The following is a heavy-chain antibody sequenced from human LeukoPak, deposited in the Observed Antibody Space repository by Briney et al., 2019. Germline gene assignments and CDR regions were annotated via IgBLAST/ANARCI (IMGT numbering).Heavy chain of an antibody. CDR2: INHSGST. V-gene: IGHV4-34*01. J-gene: IGHJ3*02. D-gene: IGHD3-22*01. CDR3: ARAVRSYDSSGYGVSKGAFDI. CDR1: GGSFSGYY. Sequence: SETLSLTCAVYGGSFSGYYWSWIRQPPGKGLEWIGEINHSGSTNYNPSLKSRVTISVDTSKNQFSLKLSSVTAADTAVYYCARAVRSYDSSGYGVSKGAFDIWGQGTMVTVSS.